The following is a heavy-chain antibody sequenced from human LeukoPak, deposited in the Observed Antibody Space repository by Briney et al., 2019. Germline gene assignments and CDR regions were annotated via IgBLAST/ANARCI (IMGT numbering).Heavy chain of an antibody. CDR3: ARDLTRIAARPVWFDP. CDR1: GGTFSSYA. D-gene: IGHD6-6*01. CDR2: IIPILGIA. J-gene: IGHJ5*02. V-gene: IGHV1-69*04. Sequence: SVKVSCKASGGTFSSYAISWVRQAPGQGLEWMGRIIPILGIANYAQKFRGRVTITADKSTSTAYMELSSLRSEDTAVYYCARDLTRIAARPVWFDPWGQGTLVTVSS.